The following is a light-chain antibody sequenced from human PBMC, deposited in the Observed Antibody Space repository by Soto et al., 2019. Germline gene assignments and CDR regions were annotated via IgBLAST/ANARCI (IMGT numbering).Light chain of an antibody. Sequence: AIQVTQSPSSLSASVGDRVTITCRASEDIRNDLGWYQQKPGEAPNLLIFAASTLQIGVPSRFSGSGSGTDFTLTISSLQAEDVAVYFCLQHYGAPISFGGGTKVEIK. V-gene: IGKV1-6*01. J-gene: IGKJ4*01. CDR2: AAS. CDR1: EDIRND. CDR3: LQHYGAPIS.